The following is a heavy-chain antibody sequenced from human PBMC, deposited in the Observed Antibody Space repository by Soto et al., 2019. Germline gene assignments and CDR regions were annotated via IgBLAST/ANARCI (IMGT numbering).Heavy chain of an antibody. CDR1: GYTFTSYG. CDR2: IIPMFGIA. Sequence: SVKVSCKASGYTFTSYGVSWVRQAPGQGLEWMGRIIPMFGIASYAQNFQGRVTITADKSTSTAYMELSSLRSEDTAVYYCARDSGRSGVVPAAISAMDVWGQGTTVTVSS. V-gene: IGHV1-69*04. CDR3: ARDSGRSGVVPAAISAMDV. J-gene: IGHJ6*02. D-gene: IGHD2-2*01.